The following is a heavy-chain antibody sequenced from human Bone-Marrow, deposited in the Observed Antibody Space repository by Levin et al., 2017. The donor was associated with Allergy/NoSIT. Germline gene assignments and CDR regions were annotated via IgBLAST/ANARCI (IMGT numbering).Heavy chain of an antibody. CDR3: AREKRNGDFEY. V-gene: IGHV1-69*13. D-gene: IGHD2-8*01. J-gene: IGHJ4*02. Sequence: SVKVSCKLSGGSFNTNAISWVRQAPGQGLEWMGGIVPIFDKSNYAQKFQDRVTITADESTTTAYMELSSLRSDDSGLYYCAREKRNGDFEYWGQGTLVTVSS. CDR1: GGSFNTNA. CDR2: IVPIFDKS.